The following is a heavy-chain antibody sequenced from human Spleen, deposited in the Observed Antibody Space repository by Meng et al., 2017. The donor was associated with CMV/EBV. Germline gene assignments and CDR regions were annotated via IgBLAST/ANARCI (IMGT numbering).Heavy chain of an antibody. V-gene: IGHV1-2*02. Sequence: HGRLVQSGAGVKKPGASVKVSCKASGYTLTDYYIHWVRQAPGQWLEWMGWINPSDDTNYAQNFQGRVTMTRDMSINTVYMELSRLTSDDTAVYYCARSSGWSRFDHWGQGTLVTVSS. CDR2: INPSDDT. CDR3: ARSSGWSRFDH. J-gene: IGHJ4*02. CDR1: GYTLTDYY. D-gene: IGHD6-19*01.